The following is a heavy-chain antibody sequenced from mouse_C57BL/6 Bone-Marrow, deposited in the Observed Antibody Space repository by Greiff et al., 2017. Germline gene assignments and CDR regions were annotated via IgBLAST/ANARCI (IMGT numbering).Heavy chain of an antibody. V-gene: IGHV1-81*01. D-gene: IGHD1-1*01. CDR1: GYTFTSYG. J-gene: IGHJ1*03. Sequence: QVQLQQSGAELARPGASVKLSCKASGYTFTSYGISWVKQRTGQGLEWIGEIYPRSGNTYYNEKFKGKATLTADKSSSTAYMELRSLTSEYSAVYFCARGHYGSRYFDVWGTGTTVTVSS. CDR3: ARGHYGSRYFDV. CDR2: IYPRSGNT.